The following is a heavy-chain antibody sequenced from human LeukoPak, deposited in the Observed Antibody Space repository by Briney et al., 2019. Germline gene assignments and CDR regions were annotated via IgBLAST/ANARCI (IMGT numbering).Heavy chain of an antibody. D-gene: IGHD2-15*01. V-gene: IGHV3-33*06. CDR2: IWYDGSNK. Sequence: GGALRLSCAASGFTFSSYGRHWVRQAPGKGLEWVAVIWYDGSNKYYADSVKGRFTSSRDNSHNTLYLQMNSLRAEDTAVYYCAKEPYCSGGSCYQIWGQGTLVTVSS. CDR1: GFTFSSYG. J-gene: IGHJ4*02. CDR3: AKEPYCSGGSCYQI.